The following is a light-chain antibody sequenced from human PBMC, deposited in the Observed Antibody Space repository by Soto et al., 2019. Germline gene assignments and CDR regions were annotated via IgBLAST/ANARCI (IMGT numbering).Light chain of an antibody. CDR2: GAS. V-gene: IGKV3-15*01. CDR1: QSVSSN. CDR3: QQYNNWPRT. J-gene: IGKJ2*01. Sequence: EIVMTQSPATLSVSPGARATLSCRASQSVSSNLAWYQQKPGQAPRLLIYGASTRATGIPARFSGSGSGTAFTLTISSLQSEDFEVYYCQQYNNWPRTFGQGTKLEIK.